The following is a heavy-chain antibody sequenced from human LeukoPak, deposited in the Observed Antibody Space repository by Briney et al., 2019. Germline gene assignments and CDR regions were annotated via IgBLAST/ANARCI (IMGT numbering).Heavy chain of an antibody. V-gene: IGHV4-34*01. D-gene: IGHD6-13*01. CDR2: INHSGST. CDR1: GGSFSGYY. J-gene: IGHJ4*02. Sequence: SETLSLTCAVYGGSFSGYYWSWIRQPPGKGLEWIGEINHSGSTTYNPSLKSRVTISVDTSKNQFSLKLSSVTAADTAVYYCAREPGIAASWGQGTLVTVSS. CDR3: AREPGIAAS.